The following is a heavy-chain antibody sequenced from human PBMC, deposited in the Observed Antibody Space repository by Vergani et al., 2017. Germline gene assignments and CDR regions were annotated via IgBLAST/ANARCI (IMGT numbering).Heavy chain of an antibody. Sequence: EVQLVESGGGLVQPGRSLLLSSAASLFPFDDYAMHWVRLAPGKVLQWFSGFSLNSGSIGYADSVKGRFTISRGNAKNSLYLPMNSLRAEDTALYYCAKEDTPRYLLLWGSYYYYYYMDVWGKGTTVTVSS. V-gene: IGHV3-9*01. J-gene: IGHJ6*03. D-gene: IGHD2-2*01. CDR1: LFPFDDYA. CDR2: FSLNSGSI. CDR3: AKEDTPRYLLLWGSYYYYYYMDV.